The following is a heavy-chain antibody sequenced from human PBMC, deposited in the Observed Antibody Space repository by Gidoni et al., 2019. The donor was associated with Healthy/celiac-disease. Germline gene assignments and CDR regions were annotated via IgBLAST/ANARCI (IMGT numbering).Heavy chain of an antibody. D-gene: IGHD2-2*01. Sequence: QVQLLQSGAEVKKPGASVKVSCKVSGYSVTELSMHWVRQAPGKGLEWMGGFDPEDGETFYAQKFQGRLIMTEDTSTDTAHMELSSLGSEDTAVYYCATDRDYAGYYYGMDVWGQGTTVTVSS. CDR1: GYSVTELS. CDR3: ATDRDYAGYYYGMDV. J-gene: IGHJ6*02. V-gene: IGHV1-24*01. CDR2: FDPEDGET.